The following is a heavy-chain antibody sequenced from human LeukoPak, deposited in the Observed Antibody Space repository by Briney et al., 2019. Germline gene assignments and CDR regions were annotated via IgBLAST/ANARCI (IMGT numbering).Heavy chain of an antibody. V-gene: IGHV4-34*01. CDR1: GGSFSGYY. CDR3: AREPTYYYYGMDV. Sequence: SETLSLTCAVYGGSFSGYYWSWIRQPPGKGLEWIGEINHSGSTNYNPSLKSRVTISVDTSKNQFSLKLSSVTAADTAVYYCAREPTYYYYGMDVWGQGTTATVSS. J-gene: IGHJ6*02. CDR2: INHSGST.